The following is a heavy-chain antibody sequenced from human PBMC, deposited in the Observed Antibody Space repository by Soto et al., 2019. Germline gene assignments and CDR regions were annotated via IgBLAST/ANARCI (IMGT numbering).Heavy chain of an antibody. CDR2: IYYSGST. J-gene: IGHJ4*02. Sequence: QLQLQESGPGLVKPSETLSLTCTVSGGSISTPNYYWGWIRQPPGKGLEWIGSIYYSGSTYYNPSLTSRVTISVDTSRTQSSLRLTSVPAADTAVYYCARRYTGSYYDYWGQGTLVTVSS. D-gene: IGHD1-26*01. CDR1: GGSISTPNYY. V-gene: IGHV4-39*01. CDR3: ARRYTGSYYDY.